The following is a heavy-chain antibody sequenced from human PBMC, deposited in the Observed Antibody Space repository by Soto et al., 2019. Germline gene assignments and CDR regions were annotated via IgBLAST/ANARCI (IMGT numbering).Heavy chain of an antibody. V-gene: IGHV1-8*01. Sequence: SVKVSCKASGHSLNKYDINWVRQAPGQGLEWMGWVNPNSGETGFAQKFQGRITMTRNTSINTVYMELRSLRSDDTAVYFCSDTGGPWGQGNLVTVSS. CDR1: GHSLNKYD. J-gene: IGHJ5*02. CDR2: VNPNSGET. CDR3: SDTGGP. D-gene: IGHD2-8*02.